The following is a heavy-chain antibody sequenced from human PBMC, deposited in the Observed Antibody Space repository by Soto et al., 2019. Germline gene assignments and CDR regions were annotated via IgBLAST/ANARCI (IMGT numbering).Heavy chain of an antibody. D-gene: IGHD6-6*01. CDR3: AKDPRKYSSSSGYFDY. V-gene: IGHV3-30*18. CDR1: GFTFSSYG. Sequence: GGSLRLSCAASGFTFSSYGMHWVRQAPGKGLEWVAVISYDGSNKYYADSVKGRFTISRDNSKNTLYLQMNSLRAEDTAVYYCAKDPRKYSSSSGYFDYWAQGTLVTVSS. J-gene: IGHJ4*02. CDR2: ISYDGSNK.